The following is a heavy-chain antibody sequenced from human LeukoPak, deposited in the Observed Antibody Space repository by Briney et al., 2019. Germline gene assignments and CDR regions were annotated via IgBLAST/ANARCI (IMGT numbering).Heavy chain of an antibody. J-gene: IGHJ4*02. V-gene: IGHV4-59*08. Sequence: SETLSLTCTVSGGXISSYYCSWIRQPPGKGLEWIGYIYYSGSTNYNPSLKSRVTISVDTSKNQFSLKLSSVTAADTAVYYCARQRSFGYDSSISDYWGQGSLVTVSS. CDR2: IYYSGST. CDR3: ARQRSFGYDSSISDY. D-gene: IGHD3-22*01. CDR1: GGXISSYY.